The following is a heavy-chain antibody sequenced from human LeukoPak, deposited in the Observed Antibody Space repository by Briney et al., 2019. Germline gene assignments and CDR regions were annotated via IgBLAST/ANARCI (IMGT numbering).Heavy chain of an antibody. CDR3: ARDITFSVGANAFDI. V-gene: IGHV3-53*05. Sequence: GGSLRLSCAASGFTVSSNYMSWVRQAPGKGLEWVSVIYSGGSTYYADSVKGRFTISRDNAKNSLFLQMNSLRVEDTALYYCARDITFSVGANAFDIWGQGTLVTVSS. J-gene: IGHJ3*02. CDR1: GFTVSSNY. D-gene: IGHD1-26*01. CDR2: IYSGGST.